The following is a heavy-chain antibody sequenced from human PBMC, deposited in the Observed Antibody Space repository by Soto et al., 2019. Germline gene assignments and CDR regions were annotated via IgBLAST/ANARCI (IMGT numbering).Heavy chain of an antibody. V-gene: IGHV3-23*01. CDR1: GFTFSSYA. J-gene: IGHJ4*02. CDR3: AKDFGSLYPVVVPAAHQSLMAPGVDY. D-gene: IGHD2-2*01. CDR2: ISGSGGST. Sequence: PGGSLRLSCAASGFTFSSYAMSWVRQAPGKGLEWVSAISGSGGSTYYADSVKGRFTISRDNSKNTLYLQMNSLRAEDTAVYYCAKDFGSLYPVVVPAAHQSLMAPGVDYWGQGTLVTVSS.